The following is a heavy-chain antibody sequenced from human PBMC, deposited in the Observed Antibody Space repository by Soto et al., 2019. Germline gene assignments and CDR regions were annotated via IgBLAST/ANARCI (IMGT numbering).Heavy chain of an antibody. Sequence: ASVKVSCKASGYTFTGYYMHWVRQAPGQGLEWMGWINPNSGGTNYAQKFQGWVTMTRDTSISTTYMELSRLRSDDTAVYYCARDQSSSGWYYFDYWGQGTLVTVSS. CDR2: INPNSGGT. J-gene: IGHJ4*02. D-gene: IGHD6-19*01. V-gene: IGHV1-2*04. CDR3: ARDQSSSGWYYFDY. CDR1: GYTFTGYY.